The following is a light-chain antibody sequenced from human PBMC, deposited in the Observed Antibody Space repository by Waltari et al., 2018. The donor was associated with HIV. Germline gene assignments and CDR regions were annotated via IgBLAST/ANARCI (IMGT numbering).Light chain of an antibody. Sequence: QSALTQPASVSGSPGQSITISCTGTSSDVGSYNLVSWYQQHPGKAPKLMIYEVSNRPSGVSNRFSGSKSGNTASLTISGLQAEDEADYYCCSYAGSSTFVFGGGTKLTVL. J-gene: IGLJ3*02. CDR1: SSDVGSYNL. V-gene: IGLV2-23*02. CDR3: CSYAGSSTFV. CDR2: EVS.